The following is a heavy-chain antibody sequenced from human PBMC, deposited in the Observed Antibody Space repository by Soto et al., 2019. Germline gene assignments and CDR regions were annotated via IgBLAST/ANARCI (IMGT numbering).Heavy chain of an antibody. Sequence: ASVKVSCKASGYTFTSYGISWVRQAPGQGLEWMGWISAYNGNTNYAQKLQGRVTMTTDTSTSTAYMELRSLRSDDTAVYYCARETGGYSYAYYYYYYMDVWGKGTTVTVSS. D-gene: IGHD5-18*01. CDR2: ISAYNGNT. V-gene: IGHV1-18*01. J-gene: IGHJ6*03. CDR1: GYTFTSYG. CDR3: ARETGGYSYAYYYYYYMDV.